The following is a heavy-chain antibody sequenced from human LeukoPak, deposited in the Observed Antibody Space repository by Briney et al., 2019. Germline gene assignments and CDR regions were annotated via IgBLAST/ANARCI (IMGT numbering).Heavy chain of an antibody. CDR2: IYTSGST. CDR3: ARVGRYTPLCSDAFDI. J-gene: IGHJ3*02. V-gene: IGHV4-61*02. Sequence: SQTLSLTCTVSGGSISSGSYYWSWIRQPAGKGMEWIGRIYTSGSTNYNPSLKSRVTISVDTSKNQFSLKLSSVTAADTAVYYCARVGRYTPLCSDAFDIWGQGTMVSVSS. CDR1: GGSISSGSYY. D-gene: IGHD3-10*02.